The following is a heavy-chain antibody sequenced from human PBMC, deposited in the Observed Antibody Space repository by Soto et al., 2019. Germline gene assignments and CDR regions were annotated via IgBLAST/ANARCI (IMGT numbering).Heavy chain of an antibody. J-gene: IGHJ4*02. CDR3: ARNLGDY. CDR1: GGSFSGYY. Sequence: QVQLQQWGAGLLKPSETLSLTCAVYGGSFSGYYWSWIRQPPGKGLEWIGEINHSGSTNYNPSLKRRVTIPVDTSKNQFSLKLSSVTAADTAVYYCARNLGDYWGQGTLVTVSS. CDR2: INHSGST. V-gene: IGHV4-34*01.